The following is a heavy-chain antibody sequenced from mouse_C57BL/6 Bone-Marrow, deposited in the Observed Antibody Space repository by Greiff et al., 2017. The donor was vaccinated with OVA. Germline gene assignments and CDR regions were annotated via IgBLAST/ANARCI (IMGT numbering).Heavy chain of an antibody. Sequence: VQLKESGGGLVKPGGSLKLSCAASGFTFSSYAMSWVRQTPEKRLEWVATISDGGSYTYYPDNVKGRFTISRDNAKNNLYLQMSHLKSEDTAMYYCARDWSIFAYWGQGTLVTVSA. CDR3: ARDWSIFAY. D-gene: IGHD2-10*02. J-gene: IGHJ3*01. CDR1: GFTFSSYA. V-gene: IGHV5-4*01. CDR2: ISDGGSYT.